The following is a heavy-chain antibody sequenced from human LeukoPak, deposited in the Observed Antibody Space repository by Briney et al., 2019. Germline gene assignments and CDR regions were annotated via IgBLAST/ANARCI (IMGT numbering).Heavy chain of an antibody. CDR1: GGSISSGSYY. J-gene: IGHJ3*02. CDR3: ARDYYDSSGYYDVGAFDI. V-gene: IGHV4-61*02. D-gene: IGHD3-22*01. Sequence: SETRSLTCTVSGGSISSGSYYWSWIRQPAGKGLEWIGRIYTSGSTNYNPSLKSRVTISVDTSKNQFSLKLSSVTAADTAVYYCARDYYDSSGYYDVGAFDIWGQGTMVTVSS. CDR2: IYTSGST.